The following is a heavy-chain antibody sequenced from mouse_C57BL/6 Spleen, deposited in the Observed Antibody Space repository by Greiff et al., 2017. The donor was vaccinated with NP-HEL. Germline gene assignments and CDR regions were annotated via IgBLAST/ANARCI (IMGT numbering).Heavy chain of an antibody. D-gene: IGHD1-1*01. CDR3: TRRGGDYYGSSGRYFDY. V-gene: IGHV1-69*01. J-gene: IGHJ2*01. CDR2: IDPSDSYT. CDR1: GYTFTSYW. Sequence: VQLQQPGAELVMPGASVKLSCKASGYTFTSYWMHWVKQRPGQGLEWIGEIDPSDSYTNYNQKFKGKSTLTVDKSSSTAYMQLSSLTSEDSAVYYCTRRGGDYYGSSGRYFDYWGQGTTLTVSS.